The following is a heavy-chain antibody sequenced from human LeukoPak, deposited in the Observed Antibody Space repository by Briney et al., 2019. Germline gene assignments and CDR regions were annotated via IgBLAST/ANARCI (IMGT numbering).Heavy chain of an antibody. CDR1: GFTFSSYA. D-gene: IGHD6-19*01. Sequence: GGSLRLSCAASGFTFSSYAMAWVRQAPGKGLEWVSGISDRGGTTYYADSVEGRFTISRDNSKNTLYLQMNNLGAEDTAVYYCAKGSYSSGWYESDYWGQGTLVTVSS. CDR2: ISDRGGTT. J-gene: IGHJ4*02. V-gene: IGHV3-23*01. CDR3: AKGSYSSGWYESDY.